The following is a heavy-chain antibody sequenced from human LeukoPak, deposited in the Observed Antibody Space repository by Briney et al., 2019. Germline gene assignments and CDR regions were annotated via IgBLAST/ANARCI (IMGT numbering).Heavy chain of an antibody. Sequence: PSETLSLTCAVYGASFSGYYWSWIRQPPGKGLEWIGEINHSGSTNYNPSLKSRVTISVDTSKNQFSLKLSSVTAADTAVYYCARRYGEGYYFDYWGQGTLVTVSS. V-gene: IGHV4-34*01. CDR3: ARRYGEGYYFDY. CDR1: GASFSGYY. D-gene: IGHD1-14*01. CDR2: INHSGST. J-gene: IGHJ4*02.